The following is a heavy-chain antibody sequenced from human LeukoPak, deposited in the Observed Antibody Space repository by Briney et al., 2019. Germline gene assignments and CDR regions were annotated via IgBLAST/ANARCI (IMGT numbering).Heavy chain of an antibody. CDR1: GGSISSYY. CDR2: IYYSGST. D-gene: IGHD2-15*01. Sequence: SETLSLTCTVSGGSISSYYWSWIRQPPGKGLEWIGYIYYSGSTYYNPSLKSRVTISVDTSKNQFSLKLSSVTAADTAVYYCASSSIGPNWFDPWGQGTLVTVSS. CDR3: ASSSIGPNWFDP. V-gene: IGHV4-30-4*01. J-gene: IGHJ5*02.